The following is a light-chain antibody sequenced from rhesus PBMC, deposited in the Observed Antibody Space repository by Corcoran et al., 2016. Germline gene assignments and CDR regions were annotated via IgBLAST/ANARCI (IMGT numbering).Light chain of an antibody. V-gene: IGKV1-32*01. CDR3: QQYKSVPS. J-gene: IGKJ2*01. CDR1: QGISSY. Sequence: DIQMTQSPSSLSASVGDTVTITCRASQGISSYLTWFQQKPGKAPKLLNYYANRLESGVPSRFSGSGSGTEFTLTISSLQPEEFATYYCQQYKSVPSFGQGTKVEIK. CDR2: YAN.